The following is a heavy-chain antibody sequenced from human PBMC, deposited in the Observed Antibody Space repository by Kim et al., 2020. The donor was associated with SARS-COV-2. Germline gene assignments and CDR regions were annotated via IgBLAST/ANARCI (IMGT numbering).Heavy chain of an antibody. V-gene: IGHV6-1*01. Sequence: VSVKSRITINPDTSKNQFSLQLNSVTPEDTAVYYCARDLITIFSSTWFDPWGQGTLVTVSS. D-gene: IGHD3-9*01. J-gene: IGHJ5*02. CDR3: ARDLITIFSSTWFDP.